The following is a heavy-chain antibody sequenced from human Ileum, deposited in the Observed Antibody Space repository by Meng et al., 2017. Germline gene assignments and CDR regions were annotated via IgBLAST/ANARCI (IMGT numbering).Heavy chain of an antibody. V-gene: IGHV3-48*03. CDR2: ISSSGSTK. CDR3: VGMTVG. J-gene: IGHJ4*02. Sequence: GGSLRLSCAASGFTFSSYEMNWVRQAPGKGLEWVSYISSSGSTKFYADSMKGRFTISRDNAKNTVFLQMNSLRAEDTAVYYCVGMTVGWGQGTLVTVSS. D-gene: IGHD3-22*01. CDR1: GFTFSSYE.